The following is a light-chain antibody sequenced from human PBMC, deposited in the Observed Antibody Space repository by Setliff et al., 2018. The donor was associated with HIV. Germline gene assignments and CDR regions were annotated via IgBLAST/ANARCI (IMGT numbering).Light chain of an antibody. CDR2: EVT. CDR1: NSDIGSYDF. J-gene: IGLJ1*01. Sequence: QSVLAQPASVSGSPGQSITISCTGSNSDIGSYDFVSWYQHHPGKAPKLMIYEVTNRPSGVSNRFSAPKSGNTASLTISGLRTEDEADYYCSSYTNISTRVFGTGTKVTVL. CDR3: SSYTNISTRV. V-gene: IGLV2-14*01.